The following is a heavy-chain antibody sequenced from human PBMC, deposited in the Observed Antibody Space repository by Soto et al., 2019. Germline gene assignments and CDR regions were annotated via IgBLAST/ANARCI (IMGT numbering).Heavy chain of an antibody. D-gene: IGHD6-19*01. CDR1: GFTFSSYG. J-gene: IGHJ4*02. CDR2: IWYDGSNK. V-gene: IGHV3-33*01. CDR3: AREGSIAVAGGFDY. Sequence: QVQLVESGGGVVQPGRSLRLSCAASGFTFSSYGMHWVRQAPGKGLEWVAVIWYDGSNKYYADSVKGRFTISRDNSKNTLYLQMNSLRAEDTDVYYCAREGSIAVAGGFDYWGQGTLVTVSS.